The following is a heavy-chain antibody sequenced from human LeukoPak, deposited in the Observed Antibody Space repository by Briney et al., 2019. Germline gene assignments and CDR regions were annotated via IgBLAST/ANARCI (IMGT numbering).Heavy chain of an antibody. D-gene: IGHD1-7*01. CDR3: ARRYNRNYAYGY. CDR1: GGSISSSSYY. V-gene: IGHV4-39*07. CDR2: IYYSGST. J-gene: IGHJ4*02. Sequence: SETLSLTCTVSGGSISSSSYYWGWIRRPPGKGLEWIGSIYYSGSTYYGPSLKSRVTISVDTSKNQFSLKLASVTAADTAVYYCARRYNRNYAYGYWGQGTLVTVSS.